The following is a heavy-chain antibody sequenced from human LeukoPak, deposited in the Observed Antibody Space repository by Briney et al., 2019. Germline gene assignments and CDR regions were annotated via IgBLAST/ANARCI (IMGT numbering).Heavy chain of an antibody. D-gene: IGHD4-17*01. CDR1: GFTFSSYS. V-gene: IGHV3-21*01. CDR2: ISSSSSYI. J-gene: IGHJ4*02. Sequence: PGGSLRLSCAASGFTFSSYSMNWVRQAPGKGLEWVSSISSSSSYIYYADSVKGRFTISRDNAKNSLYLQMNSLRAEDTAVYYCAREGMRTVTTLDYWGQGTLVTVSS. CDR3: AREGMRTVTTLDY.